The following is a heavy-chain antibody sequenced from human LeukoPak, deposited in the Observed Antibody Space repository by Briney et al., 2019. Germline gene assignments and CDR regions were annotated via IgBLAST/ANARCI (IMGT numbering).Heavy chain of an antibody. J-gene: IGHJ3*02. V-gene: IGHV3-48*03. Sequence: GGSLRLSCAASGFTFSSYEMNWVRQAPGKGLEWVSYISSSGSTIYYADSVKGRFTISRHNAKNSLFLQMNSLRAEDTAVYYCAREMVGVHDAFDIWGQGTMVTVSS. CDR1: GFTFSSYE. CDR3: AREMVGVHDAFDI. D-gene: IGHD1-26*01. CDR2: ISSSGSTI.